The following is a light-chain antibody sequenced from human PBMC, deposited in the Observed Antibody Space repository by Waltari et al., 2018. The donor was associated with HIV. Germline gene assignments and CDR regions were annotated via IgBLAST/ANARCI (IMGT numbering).Light chain of an antibody. CDR1: SSDIGAGCE. CDR3: QSYDSSLSGSYV. V-gene: IGLV1-40*01. CDR2: GNT. Sequence: QSILTQPPSVSGSPGQRFNISCTRSSSDIGAGCEVHWYQQLPGRAPKLLISGNTNRPSGVPDRFSGSKSGASASLAITGLQADDEADYFCQSYDSSLSGSYVFGSGTKVTVL. J-gene: IGLJ1*01.